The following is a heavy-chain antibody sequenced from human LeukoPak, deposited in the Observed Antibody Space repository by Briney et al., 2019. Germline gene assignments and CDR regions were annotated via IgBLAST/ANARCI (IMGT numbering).Heavy chain of an antibody. D-gene: IGHD1-26*01. CDR2: IRYDDITK. CDR1: GFTFSNYG. CDR3: AKDWDSSVGATLEGNYFDY. V-gene: IGHV3-30*02. Sequence: GGSLRLSCAASGFTFSNYGMHWVRQAPGKGLEWVAFIRYDDITKYYVDSVKGRFTISRDNSKNTLYLQMNSLRAEDTAVYYCAKDWDSSVGATLEGNYFDYWGQGTLVTVSS. J-gene: IGHJ4*02.